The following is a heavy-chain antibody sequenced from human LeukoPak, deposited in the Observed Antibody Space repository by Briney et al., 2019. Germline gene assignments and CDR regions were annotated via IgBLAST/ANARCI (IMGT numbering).Heavy chain of an antibody. D-gene: IGHD6-19*01. CDR1: GGSIDSTNW. Sequence: SETLSLTCDVSGGSIDSTNWWNWVRQPPGKGLEWIGEIHHDGRINYNPSLKSRVTLSVDKSKNQFSLKLSSVTAADTAVYYCATSGHRSVIDYWGQGTLVTVSS. J-gene: IGHJ4*02. V-gene: IGHV4/OR15-8*01. CDR3: ATSGHRSVIDY. CDR2: IHHDGRI.